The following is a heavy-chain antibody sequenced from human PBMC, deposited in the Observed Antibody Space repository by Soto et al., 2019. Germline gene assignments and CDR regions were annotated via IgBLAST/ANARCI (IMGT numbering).Heavy chain of an antibody. J-gene: IGHJ6*02. Sequence: GESLKISCKGSGYSFTSYWISWVRQMPGKGLEWMGRIDPSNSYTNYSPSFQGHVTISADKSISTAYLQWSSLKASDTAMYYCARHEGWNYPTGMDVWGQGTTVTVSS. CDR1: GYSFTSYW. D-gene: IGHD1-7*01. CDR3: ARHEGWNYPTGMDV. V-gene: IGHV5-10-1*01. CDR2: IDPSNSYT.